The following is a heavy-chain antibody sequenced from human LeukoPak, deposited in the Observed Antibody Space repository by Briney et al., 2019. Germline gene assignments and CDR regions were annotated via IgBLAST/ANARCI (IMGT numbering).Heavy chain of an antibody. D-gene: IGHD3-10*01. J-gene: IGHJ4*02. Sequence: PSETLSLTCTVSGDSIRNYYWSWIRQSPGKGLEWIGYISYSGSTNYNPSLKSRVTMSIDTSKNQFSLRLRSVTAADTAVYYCAREGSRGIDYWGQGTLLTVSS. CDR3: AREGSRGIDY. CDR1: GDSIRNYY. V-gene: IGHV4-59*01. CDR2: ISYSGST.